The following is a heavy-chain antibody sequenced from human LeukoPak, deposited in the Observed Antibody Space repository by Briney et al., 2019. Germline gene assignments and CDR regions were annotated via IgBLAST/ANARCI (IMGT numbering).Heavy chain of an antibody. Sequence: GGSLRLSCAASGFTFSRYWMSWVRQAPGKGLEWVANIKEEGSEKYYVGSVKGRFTISRDNAKNSLYLQMNSLRAEDTAVYYCAREYYGGFQFWGQGTLVTVSS. J-gene: IGHJ4*02. V-gene: IGHV3-7*04. CDR2: IKEEGSEK. CDR3: AREYYGGFQF. CDR1: GFTFSRYW. D-gene: IGHD4-17*01.